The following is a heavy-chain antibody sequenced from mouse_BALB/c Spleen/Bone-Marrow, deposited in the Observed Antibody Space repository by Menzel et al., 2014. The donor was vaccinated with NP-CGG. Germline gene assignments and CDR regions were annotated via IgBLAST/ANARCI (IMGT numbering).Heavy chain of an antibody. J-gene: IGHJ3*01. CDR1: GFNIKDYY. V-gene: IGHV14-4*02. Sequence: EVQLQQSGAEXVRXGAXVKLSCTASGFNIKDYYMHWVKQRPEQGLEWIGWIDPENGDTEYAPKFQGKVTMTADTSSNTAYLQLSSLTSEDTAVYYCSLYDYDEKSAYWGQGTLVTVSA. D-gene: IGHD2-4*01. CDR3: SLYDYDEKSAY. CDR2: IDPENGDT.